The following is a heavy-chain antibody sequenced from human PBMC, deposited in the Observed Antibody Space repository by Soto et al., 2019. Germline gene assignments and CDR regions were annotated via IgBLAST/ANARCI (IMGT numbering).Heavy chain of an antibody. CDR1: GFTFSDYS. Sequence: DVQLVESGGGLVQPGGSLRLSCSASGFTFSDYSMHWVRQAPGKGLEYVSGVSNDGGTTFYPDSLRGRFTISRDNSRNTLDLQMSSLRREDTAVYYCVHGYFFDNWGQGTLVTVTS. CDR3: VHGYFFDN. CDR2: VSNDGGTT. V-gene: IGHV3-64D*06. J-gene: IGHJ4*02.